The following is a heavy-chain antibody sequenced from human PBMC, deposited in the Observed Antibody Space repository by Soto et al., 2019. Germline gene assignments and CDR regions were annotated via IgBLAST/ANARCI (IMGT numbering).Heavy chain of an antibody. CDR2: IKQDGSEK. D-gene: IGHD1-26*01. CDR1: GFTFSSYW. CDR3: WVVGATRVRFDY. J-gene: IGHJ4*02. Sequence: EVQLVESGGGLVQPGGSLRLSCAASGFTFSSYWMSWVRQAPGKGLEWVANIKQDGSEKYYVDSVKGRFTISRDNAKNSLYLPMNSLRAEDTAVYYCWVVGATRVRFDYWGQGTLVTVSS. V-gene: IGHV3-7*03.